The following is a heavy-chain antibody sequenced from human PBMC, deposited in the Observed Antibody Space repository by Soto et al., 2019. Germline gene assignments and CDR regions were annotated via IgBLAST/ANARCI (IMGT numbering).Heavy chain of an antibody. J-gene: IGHJ5*02. V-gene: IGHV1-18*01. D-gene: IGHD6-6*01. CDR1: GYTFTSYG. CDR2: ISAYNGNT. Sequence: EASVKVSCKASGYTFTSYGISWVRQAPGQGLEWMGWISAYNGNTNYAQKLQGRFTMTTDTSTSTAYMELRSLRSDDTAVYYCARDKVAARVVWFDPWRQGTLVTVSP. CDR3: ARDKVAARVVWFDP.